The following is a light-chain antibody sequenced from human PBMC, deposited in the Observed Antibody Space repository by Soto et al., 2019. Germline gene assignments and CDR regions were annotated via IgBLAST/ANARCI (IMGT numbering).Light chain of an antibody. CDR3: QQYNNWLET. J-gene: IGKJ1*01. CDR2: GAS. V-gene: IGKV3-15*01. CDR1: QSVSNN. Sequence: EIVLPQSPGTLSLSPGERATLSCRASQSVSNNYLAWYQQKPGQAPRLLIYGASTRATGIPARFSGSGSGTEFTLTISSLQSEDFAVYYCQQYNNWLETFGQGTKVDIK.